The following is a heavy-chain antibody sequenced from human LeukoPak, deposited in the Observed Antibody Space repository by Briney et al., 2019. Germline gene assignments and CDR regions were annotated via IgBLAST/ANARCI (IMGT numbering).Heavy chain of an antibody. D-gene: IGHD1-26*01. Sequence: ASVKVSCKASGYTFTGYYMHWVRQAPGQGLEWMGWINPNNGGTNYAQKFQGRVTMTRGTSISTAYMELSRLTSDDTAVYYCARGIVGAKDYWGQGTLVTVSS. CDR3: ARGIVGAKDY. V-gene: IGHV1-2*02. J-gene: IGHJ4*02. CDR1: GYTFTGYY. CDR2: INPNNGGT.